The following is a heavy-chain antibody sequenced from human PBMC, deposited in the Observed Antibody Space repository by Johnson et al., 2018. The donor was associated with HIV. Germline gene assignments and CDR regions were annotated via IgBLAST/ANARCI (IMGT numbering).Heavy chain of an antibody. J-gene: IGHJ3*02. CDR1: GLSFSNFG. D-gene: IGHD3-16*01. Sequence: QVQLVESGGGVVQPGKSLTLSCVGSGLSFSNFGIHWVRQAPGKGPEWVAVISFDGNLKKYADSVKGRFTISRDNSKNPRYLQMNSLRAEDTAGYYCATSYATGAFDIWGQGTMVTVSS. V-gene: IGHV3-30*03. CDR2: ISFDGNLK. CDR3: ATSYATGAFDI.